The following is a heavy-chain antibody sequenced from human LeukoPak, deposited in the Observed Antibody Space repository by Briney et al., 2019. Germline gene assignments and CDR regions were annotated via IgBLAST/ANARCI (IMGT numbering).Heavy chain of an antibody. CDR2: ISSNGGNT. CDR3: ARDSCSGDRCWRYFDN. Sequence: EPGGSLRLSCAASGLTFSNYAMPWVRRAPWKGREYVSAISSNGGNTFYANSVKGRFTISRDNSKNTLYLQMGSLKPEDMAVYYCARDSCSGDRCWRYFDNWGQGTLVTVSS. CDR1: GLTFSNYA. J-gene: IGHJ4*02. D-gene: IGHD2-15*01. V-gene: IGHV3-64*01.